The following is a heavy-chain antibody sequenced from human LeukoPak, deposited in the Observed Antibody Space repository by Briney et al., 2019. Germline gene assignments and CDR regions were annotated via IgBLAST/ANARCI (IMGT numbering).Heavy chain of an antibody. Sequence: GGSLRLSCASSGFTFDDYAMHWVRQAPGKGLEWVSLISWDGGSTYYADSVKGRFTISRDNSKNSLYLQMNSLRAEDTALYYCAKAGYDSSGFGSYFDYWGQGTLVTVSS. CDR2: ISWDGGST. V-gene: IGHV3-43D*03. CDR1: GFTFDDYA. D-gene: IGHD3-22*01. J-gene: IGHJ4*02. CDR3: AKAGYDSSGFGSYFDY.